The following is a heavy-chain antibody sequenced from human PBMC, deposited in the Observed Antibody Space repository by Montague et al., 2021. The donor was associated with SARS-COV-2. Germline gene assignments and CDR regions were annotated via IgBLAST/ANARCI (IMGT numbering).Heavy chain of an antibody. Sequence: SETLSLTCAVSGGSISSSNWWSWVRQPPGKGLEWIGEIYYSGSTNYNPSLKSRVTISVDTSKDQFSLKLSSVTAADTAVYYCVIQLWLRGYFDYWGQGTLVTVSS. CDR3: VIQLWLRGYFDY. D-gene: IGHD5-18*01. V-gene: IGHV4-4*02. CDR1: GGSISSSNW. J-gene: IGHJ4*02. CDR2: IYYSGST.